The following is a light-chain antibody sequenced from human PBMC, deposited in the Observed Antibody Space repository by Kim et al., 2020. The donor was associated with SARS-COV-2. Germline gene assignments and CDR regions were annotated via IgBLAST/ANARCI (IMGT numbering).Light chain of an antibody. CDR2: GAS. J-gene: IGKJ1*01. Sequence: EIVLTQSPGTLSLSPGERATLSCRASQSVRSNYLAWYQQKPGQAPRLLIFGASSRATGISDRFSGSGSGTDFTLTISRLEPEDFAVYYCQQYGSSPRTFGQGTKVDIK. V-gene: IGKV3-20*01. CDR3: QQYGSSPRT. CDR1: QSVRSNY.